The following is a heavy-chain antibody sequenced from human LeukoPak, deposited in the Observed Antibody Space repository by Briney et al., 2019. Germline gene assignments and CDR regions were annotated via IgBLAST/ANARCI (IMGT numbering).Heavy chain of an antibody. J-gene: IGHJ4*02. D-gene: IGHD3-16*02. Sequence: SETLSLTCTVSGGSISSGDYYWSWIRQPPGKGLEWIGYIYYSGSTYYNPSLKSRVTISVDTSKNQFSLKLSSVTAADTAVYYCARSPYDYVWGSYQWGQGTLVTVSS. V-gene: IGHV4-30-4*01. CDR3: ARSPYDYVWGSYQ. CDR1: GGSISSGDYY. CDR2: IYYSGST.